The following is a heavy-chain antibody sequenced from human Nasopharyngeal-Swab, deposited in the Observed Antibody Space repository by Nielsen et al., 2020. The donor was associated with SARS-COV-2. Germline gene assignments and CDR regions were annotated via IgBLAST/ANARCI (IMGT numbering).Heavy chain of an antibody. J-gene: IGHJ6*03. CDR1: GYSFTSYW. D-gene: IGHD2-15*01. Sequence: GESLQLSWEGSGYSFTSYWISWVRQMPGKGLGWMGRIDPSDSYTNYSPSFQGHVTISADKSISTAYLQWSSLKASDTAMYYCARRAYCSGGSCYSPYYYYMDVWGKGTTVTVSS. CDR3: ARRAYCSGGSCYSPYYYYMDV. V-gene: IGHV5-10-1*01. CDR2: IDPSDSYT.